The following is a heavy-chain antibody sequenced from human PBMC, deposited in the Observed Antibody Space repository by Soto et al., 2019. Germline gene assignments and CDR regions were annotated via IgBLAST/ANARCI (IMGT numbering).Heavy chain of an antibody. J-gene: IGHJ4*02. CDR2: IYPGDSDT. Sequence: PGESLKISCKGSGYSFTSYWIGWVRQMPGKGLEWMGLIYPGDSDTRYSPSFQGQVTISADQSISTAYLQWSSLKASDTAMYYCALRTYYYDSSGYSHFDYWGQGTLVTVSS. CDR1: GYSFTSYW. CDR3: ALRTYYYDSSGYSHFDY. D-gene: IGHD3-22*01. V-gene: IGHV5-51*01.